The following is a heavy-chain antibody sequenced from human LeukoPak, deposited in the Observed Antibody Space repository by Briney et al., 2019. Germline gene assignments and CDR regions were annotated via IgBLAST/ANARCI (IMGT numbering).Heavy chain of an antibody. CDR1: GGSISSGGFY. V-gene: IGHV4-31*03. Sequence: SETLSLTCTVSGGSISSGGFYWSWIRQHPGKGLEWIGYIYYSGSTYYSPSLKSRVTISVDTSKNQFSLKLSSVTAADTAVYYCARVPRYSYGLDYWGQGTLVTVSS. D-gene: IGHD5-18*01. CDR2: IYYSGST. CDR3: ARVPRYSYGLDY. J-gene: IGHJ4*02.